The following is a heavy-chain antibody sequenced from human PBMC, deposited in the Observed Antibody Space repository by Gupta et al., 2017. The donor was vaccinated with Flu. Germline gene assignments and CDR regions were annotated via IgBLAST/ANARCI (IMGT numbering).Heavy chain of an antibody. CDR3: AKDRAAGAAAYYFDY. D-gene: IGHD6-13*01. CDR2: IASDGRDK. Sequence: APGKGLEWVAVIASDGRDKKYIDSVKGRFTISRDNSKNTLYLQINSLRTEDTAVYYCAKDRAAGAAAYYFDYWGQGTLVTVSS. V-gene: IGHV3-30*18. J-gene: IGHJ4*02.